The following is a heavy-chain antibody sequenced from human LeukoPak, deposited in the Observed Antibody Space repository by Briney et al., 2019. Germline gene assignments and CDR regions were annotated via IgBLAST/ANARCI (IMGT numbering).Heavy chain of an antibody. CDR3: ARGNNIVVVVAATPDYYYGMDV. V-gene: IGHV1-18*01. J-gene: IGHJ6*02. D-gene: IGHD2-15*01. Sequence: ASVKVSCKASGYTSTSYGISWVRQAPGQGLEWMGWISAYNGNTNYAQKLQGRVTMITDTSTSTAYMELRSLRSDDTAVYYCARGNNIVVVVAATPDYYYGMDVWGQGTTVTVSS. CDR1: GYTSTSYG. CDR2: ISAYNGNT.